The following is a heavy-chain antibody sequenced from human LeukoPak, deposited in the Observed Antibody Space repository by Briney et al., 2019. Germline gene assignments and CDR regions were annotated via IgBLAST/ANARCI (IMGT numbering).Heavy chain of an antibody. V-gene: IGHV5-51*01. CDR3: ARRGHTTTGRIERSDSYYYYMDV. CDR2: IYPDDSET. Sequence: GESLQISCKGSGYSFMDHWIGWVRQMPGKGLEWMGIIYPDDSETRYNPSFQGQVIISADKSINTASLQSSRLEASDPAMYYCARRGHTTTGRIERSDSYYYYMDVWGKGTTATVSS. D-gene: IGHD1-26*01. J-gene: IGHJ6*03. CDR1: GYSFMDHW.